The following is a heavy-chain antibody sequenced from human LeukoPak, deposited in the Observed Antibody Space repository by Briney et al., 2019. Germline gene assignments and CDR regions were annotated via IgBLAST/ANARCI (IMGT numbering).Heavy chain of an antibody. CDR1: GGSISSSSYY. CDR2: IYYSGST. Sequence: SETLSLTCTVSGGSISSSSYYWGWIRQPPGKGLEWIGYIYYSGSTNYNPSLKSRVTISVDTSKNQFSLKLSSVTAADTAVYYCAGSPAGYSYGLQGFDYWGQGTLVTVSS. CDR3: AGSPAGYSYGLQGFDY. V-gene: IGHV4-61*05. J-gene: IGHJ4*02. D-gene: IGHD5-18*01.